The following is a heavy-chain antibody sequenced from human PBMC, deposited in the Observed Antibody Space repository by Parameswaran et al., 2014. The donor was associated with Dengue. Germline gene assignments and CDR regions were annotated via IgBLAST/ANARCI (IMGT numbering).Heavy chain of an antibody. V-gene: IGHV1-18*01. D-gene: IGHD3-3*01. CDR3: ARLVGVAGYYYYMDV. CDR2: ISAYNGNT. J-gene: IGHJ6*03. Sequence: WVRQAPGQGLEWMGWISAYNGNTNYAQNLQGRVTMTTDTSTSTAYMELRSLRSDDTAVYYCARLVGVAGYYYYMDVWGKGTTVTVSS.